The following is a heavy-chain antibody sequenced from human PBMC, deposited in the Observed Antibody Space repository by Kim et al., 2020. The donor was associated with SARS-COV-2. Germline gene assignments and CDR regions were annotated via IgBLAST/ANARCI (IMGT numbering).Heavy chain of an antibody. Sequence: SETLSLTCTVSGGSISSSSYYWGWIRQPQGKGLGWIGSIYYGGRTYSNPSLKSRVTISEDTSKNQFSLKLSSVTAADTAVYYGARRPSCSSTSCYALGPIVWGQGTLVTVSS. V-gene: IGHV4-39*01. CDR1: GGSISSSSYY. CDR2: IYYGGRT. D-gene: IGHD2-2*01. J-gene: IGHJ4*02. CDR3: ARRPSCSSTSCYALGPIV.